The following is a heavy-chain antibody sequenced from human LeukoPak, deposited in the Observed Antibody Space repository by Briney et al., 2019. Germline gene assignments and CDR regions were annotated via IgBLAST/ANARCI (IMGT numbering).Heavy chain of an antibody. Sequence: GESLKISCKSSEYNFDNYWIAWVRQMPGKGLEWMGIIFPGDSNTRYSPSFQGQVTISADKSINTAYLQWSSLKASDTAIYYCAREQQLVLFDYWGQGALVTVSS. CDR2: IFPGDSNT. D-gene: IGHD1-1*01. V-gene: IGHV5-51*01. J-gene: IGHJ4*02. CDR3: AREQQLVLFDY. CDR1: EYNFDNYW.